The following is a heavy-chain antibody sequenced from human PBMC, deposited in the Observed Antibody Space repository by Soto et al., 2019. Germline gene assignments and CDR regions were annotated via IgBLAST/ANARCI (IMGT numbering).Heavy chain of an antibody. CDR1: GGTFSSYA. CDR2: IIPIFGTA. D-gene: IGHD2-15*01. V-gene: IGHV1-69*13. CDR3: ARDGVAGSTVGSTGLYGMDV. J-gene: IGHJ6*02. Sequence: ASVKVSCKASGGTFSSYAISWVRQAPGQGLEWMGGIIPIFGTANYAQKFQGRVTITADESTSTAYMELSSLRSEDTAVYYCARDGVAGSTVGSTGLYGMDVWGQGTTVTVSS.